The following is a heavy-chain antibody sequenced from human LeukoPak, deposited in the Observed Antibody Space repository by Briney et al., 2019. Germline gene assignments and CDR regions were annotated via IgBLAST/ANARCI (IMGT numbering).Heavy chain of an antibody. CDR3: SRVGVACFRDGYIMD. CDR1: GFTFSNYT. D-gene: IGHD5-24*01. Sequence: GGSLRLSCAASGFTFSNYTMNWVRQAPGKGLEWVSSLNSSSRYIYYEDSVRGRFTISTDNAKNSLYLQMNSLRAEDTALCYFSRVGVACFRDGYIMDWGKGTMVTVSS. V-gene: IGHV3-21*01. CDR2: LNSSSRYI. J-gene: IGHJ4*02.